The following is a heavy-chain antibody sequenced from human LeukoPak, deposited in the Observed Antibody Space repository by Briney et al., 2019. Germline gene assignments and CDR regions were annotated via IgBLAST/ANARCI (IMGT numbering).Heavy chain of an antibody. J-gene: IGHJ3*02. CDR1: GGSFSGYY. Sequence: MTSETLSLTCAVYGGSFSGYYWSWIRQPPGKGLEWIGEINHSGSTNYNPSLKSRVTISVDTSKNQFSLKLSSVTAADTAVYYCASDDHYDSSGYYGVAFDIWGQGTMVTVSS. D-gene: IGHD3-22*01. V-gene: IGHV4-34*01. CDR2: INHSGST. CDR3: ASDDHYDSSGYYGVAFDI.